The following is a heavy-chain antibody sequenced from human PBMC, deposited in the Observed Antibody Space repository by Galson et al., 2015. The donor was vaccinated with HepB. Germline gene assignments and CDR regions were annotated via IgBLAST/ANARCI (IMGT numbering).Heavy chain of an antibody. CDR2: ISGSGGTT. Sequence: SLRLSCAASGFTFSSSAMTWVRQAPGKGLEWVPYISGSGGTTYYADSVRGRFTISRDNSKNTLYLQMNSLRAEDTAVYYCAKDRWSYYFDYWGQGTLVTVSS. D-gene: IGHD4-23*01. J-gene: IGHJ4*02. V-gene: IGHV3-23*01. CDR1: GFTFSSSA. CDR3: AKDRWSYYFDY.